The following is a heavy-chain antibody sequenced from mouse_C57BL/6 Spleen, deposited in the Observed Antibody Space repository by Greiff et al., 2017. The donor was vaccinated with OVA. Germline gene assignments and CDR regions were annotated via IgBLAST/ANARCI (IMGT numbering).Heavy chain of an antibody. J-gene: IGHJ3*01. V-gene: IGHV1-62-3*01. CDR3: ARKLRVSAWFAY. Sequence: QVQLQQPGAELVKPGASVKLSCKASGYTFTSYWMHWVKQRPGRGLEWIGRIDPNSGGTKYNEKFKSKATLTVDKPSSTAYMQLSSLTAEDSAVYYCARKLRVSAWFAYWGQGTLVTVSA. D-gene: IGHD2-4*01. CDR2: IDPNSGGT. CDR1: GYTFTSYW.